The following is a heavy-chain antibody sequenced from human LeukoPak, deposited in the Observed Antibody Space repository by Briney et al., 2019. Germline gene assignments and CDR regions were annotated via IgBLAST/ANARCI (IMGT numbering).Heavy chain of an antibody. J-gene: IGHJ3*02. D-gene: IGHD3-22*01. CDR1: RFTFTTHW. CDR2: IKPDGSEK. CDR3: AKGLYYYDSSGPEAAFDI. Sequence: GGSLRLSCAASRFTFTTHWMTWVRQAPGKGLEWVANIKPDGSEKYFVDSVKGRFTISRDNSKNTLYLQMNSLRAEDTAVYYCAKGLYYYDSSGPEAAFDIWGQGTMVTVSS. V-gene: IGHV3-7*03.